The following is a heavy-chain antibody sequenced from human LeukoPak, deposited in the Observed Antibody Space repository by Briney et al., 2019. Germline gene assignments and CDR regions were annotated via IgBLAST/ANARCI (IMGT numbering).Heavy chain of an antibody. D-gene: IGHD5-18*01. J-gene: IGHJ4*02. V-gene: IGHV1-2*02. Sequence: ASVKVSCKASGYTFSGYYLHWVRQAPRQGLEWMGWINPKTGGTHNAQKFQGRVTMASDTSIRTAYMEVSRLRSDDTAVCYCARTNSYGTRHFDYWGQGTMVTVSS. CDR3: ARTNSYGTRHFDY. CDR2: INPKTGGT. CDR1: GYTFSGYY.